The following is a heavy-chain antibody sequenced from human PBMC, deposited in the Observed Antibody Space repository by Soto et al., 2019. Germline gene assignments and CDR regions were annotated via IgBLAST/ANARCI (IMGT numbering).Heavy chain of an antibody. D-gene: IGHD1-26*01. CDR1: GYTFTSYG. J-gene: IGHJ6*02. Sequence: QVQLVQSGVEVKKPGASMKVSCKASGYTFTSYGFSWVRQAPGQGLEWMGWINPYNGNTNYAQNLQGRVTMTTDTSTSTAYMELRSLTSDDTAVYYCARGGASTGGMDVWSQGTTVTVSS. CDR2: INPYNGNT. CDR3: ARGGASTGGMDV. V-gene: IGHV1-18*01.